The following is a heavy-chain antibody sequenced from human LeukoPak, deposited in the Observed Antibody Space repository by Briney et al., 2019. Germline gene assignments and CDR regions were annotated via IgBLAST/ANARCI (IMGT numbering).Heavy chain of an antibody. V-gene: IGHV3-49*03. CDR3: TRERCSSSWLLDY. Sequence: GGSLRLSCTASGFTFGDYAMSWFRQAPGKGLEWVGFIRSKAYGGTTEYAASVKGRFTISRDDSKSIAYLQMNSLKTEDTAVYYCTRERCSSSWLLDYWGQGALVTVSS. CDR2: IRSKAYGGTT. D-gene: IGHD6-13*01. J-gene: IGHJ4*02. CDR1: GFTFGDYA.